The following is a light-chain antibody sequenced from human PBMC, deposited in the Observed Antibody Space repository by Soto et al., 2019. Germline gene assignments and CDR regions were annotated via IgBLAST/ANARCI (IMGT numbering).Light chain of an antibody. CDR2: EVT. CDR1: SSDVGKYDR. V-gene: IGLV2-18*02. Sequence: QSVLTQPPSVSGSPGQSVTISCTGTSSDVGKYDRVSWYQQFPGTAPKLIIYEVTNRPSGVPARFSGSKSGNTASLTISGPQAEDGADYYCSSHINPSRYVFGTGTKVTVL. J-gene: IGLJ1*01. CDR3: SSHINPSRYV.